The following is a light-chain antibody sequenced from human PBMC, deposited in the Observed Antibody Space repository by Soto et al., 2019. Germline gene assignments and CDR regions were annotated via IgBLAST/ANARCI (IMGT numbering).Light chain of an antibody. V-gene: IGKV1D-12*01. J-gene: IGKJ5*01. CDR1: QDISGW. CDR3: QQADSFPSIT. CDR2: AAS. Sequence: DIQMTQSPSSVSASVGDRVTFTCPASQDISGWLAWYQQQPGRAPKLLIYAASTLENGVPSRFSGSGSGTDFTLTISSLQPEDSATFFCQQADSFPSITFGQGTRLEIK.